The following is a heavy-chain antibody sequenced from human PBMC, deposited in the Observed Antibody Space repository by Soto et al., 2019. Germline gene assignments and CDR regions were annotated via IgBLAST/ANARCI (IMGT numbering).Heavy chain of an antibody. CDR3: ARQWLDSYYFDY. D-gene: IGHD6-19*01. Sequence: GGSLRLSCAASGFTFSTYAMHWVRQAPGKGLEWVALILYDGSNKYYADSVKGRFTISRDNSKNTLYLQMGSLRAEDMAVYYCARQWLDSYYFDYWGQGTLVTVSS. CDR1: GFTFSTYA. CDR2: ILYDGSNK. V-gene: IGHV3-30*14. J-gene: IGHJ4*02.